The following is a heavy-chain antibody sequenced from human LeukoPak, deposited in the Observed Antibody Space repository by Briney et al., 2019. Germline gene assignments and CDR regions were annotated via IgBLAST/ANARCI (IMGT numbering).Heavy chain of an antibody. CDR2: IYYSGST. CDR1: GGSISSSSYY. Sequence: PSETLSLTCTVSGGSISSSSYYWGWIRQPPGKGLEWIGSIYYSGSTYYNPSLKSRVTISVDTSKNQFSLKLSSVTAADTAVYYCARRGPGDYWGQGTLVTASS. J-gene: IGHJ4*02. D-gene: IGHD7-27*01. V-gene: IGHV4-39*01. CDR3: ARRGPGDY.